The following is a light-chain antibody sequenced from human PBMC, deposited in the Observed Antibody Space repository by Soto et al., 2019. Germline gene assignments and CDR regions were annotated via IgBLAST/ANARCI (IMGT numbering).Light chain of an antibody. CDR3: QQYNSYSPT. J-gene: IGKJ1*01. CDR2: KAS. CDR1: QSISTW. Sequence: IPLTRSPSSLSASVGDRVTITCRASQSISTWLAWYQQEPGKAPKLLIHKASSLQSGVPSRFSGSGSGTDFTLTISSLHPDDFATYYCQQYNSYSPTFGQGTKVDIK. V-gene: IGKV1-5*03.